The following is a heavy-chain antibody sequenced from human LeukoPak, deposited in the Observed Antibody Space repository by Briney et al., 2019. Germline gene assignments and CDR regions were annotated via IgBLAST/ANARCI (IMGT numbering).Heavy chain of an antibody. J-gene: IGHJ3*02. CDR1: GFTFSSYG. D-gene: IGHD2-2*02. Sequence: PGGSLRLSCAASGFTFSSYGMNWVRQAPGKGLEWVSAISDSGSITYYADSVKGRLTISRDNAKNSLYLQMNSLRAEDTAVYYCARDEYCSSTSCYSAFDIWGQGTMVTVSS. CDR3: ARDEYCSSTSCYSAFDI. CDR2: ISDSGSIT. V-gene: IGHV3-23*01.